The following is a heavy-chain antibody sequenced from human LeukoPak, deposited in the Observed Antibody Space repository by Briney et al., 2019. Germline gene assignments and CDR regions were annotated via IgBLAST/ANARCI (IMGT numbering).Heavy chain of an antibody. D-gene: IGHD1-26*01. Sequence: PGGSLRLSCAASGFTFSIYSMNWVRQAPGKGLEWVSGISGSGGSTYSADSVKGRFTISRDNSKKTVYLQMNSLRAEDTAVYYCAKDRGLVGATPSNFDYWGQGTLVTVSS. CDR2: ISGSGGST. V-gene: IGHV3-23*01. CDR1: GFTFSIYS. CDR3: AKDRGLVGATPSNFDY. J-gene: IGHJ4*02.